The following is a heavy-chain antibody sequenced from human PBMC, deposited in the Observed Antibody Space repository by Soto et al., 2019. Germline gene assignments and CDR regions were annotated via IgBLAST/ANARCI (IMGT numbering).Heavy chain of an antibody. CDR3: AKFGMATTKRSPPYYIDY. D-gene: IGHD1-1*01. CDR2: ILVGGST. V-gene: IGHV3-23*01. J-gene: IGHJ4*02. CDR1: GFICSSYD. Sequence: PGGSLRLSCAVSGFICSSYDMSWVRQAPGKGLEWVSTILVGGSTHYEDSVKGRFTFSRDNSKNTLYLQMNSLRAEDTAVYYCAKFGMATTKRSPPYYIDYWGQGALVTVSS.